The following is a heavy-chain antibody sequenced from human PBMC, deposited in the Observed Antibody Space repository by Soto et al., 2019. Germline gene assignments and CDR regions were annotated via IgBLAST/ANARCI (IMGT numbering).Heavy chain of an antibody. D-gene: IGHD6-6*01. Sequence: SETLSLTCTASGGSISSSSYYWGWIRQPPGKGLEWIGSIYYSGSTYYNPSLKSRVTISVDTSKNQFSLKLSSVTAADTAVYYCARQEAARSSFDYWGQGTLVTVSS. J-gene: IGHJ4*02. V-gene: IGHV4-39*01. CDR3: ARQEAARSSFDY. CDR2: IYYSGST. CDR1: GGSISSSSYY.